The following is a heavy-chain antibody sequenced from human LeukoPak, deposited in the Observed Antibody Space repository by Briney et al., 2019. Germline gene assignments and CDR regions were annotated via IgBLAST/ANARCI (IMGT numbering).Heavy chain of an antibody. J-gene: IGHJ5*02. CDR1: GGSISSNNYY. CDR3: ARPRQDGYNYWFDP. Sequence: SETLSLTCTVSGGSISSNNYYWGWIRQPPGKGLEWIGNIYYSGSTYYNPSLKSRVTISLDTSKNQFSLKLSSVTAADTAVYYCARPRQDGYNYWFDPWGQGTLVTVSS. D-gene: IGHD5-24*01. CDR2: IYYSGST. V-gene: IGHV4-39*01.